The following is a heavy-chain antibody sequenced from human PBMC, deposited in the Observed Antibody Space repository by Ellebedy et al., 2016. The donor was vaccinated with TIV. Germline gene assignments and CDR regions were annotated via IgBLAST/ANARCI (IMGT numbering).Heavy chain of an antibody. CDR2: GGRDY. V-gene: IGHV3-30-3*01. CDR3: ARGTTGWFGVDY. J-gene: IGHJ4*02. CDR1: GFTFSDYS. Sequence: GESLKISCVTSGFTFSDYSMHWVRQAPGKGLEWVAVGGRDYYYANSAKGRFSISRDTSQNSLYLQMNRLRSEDTAVYYCARGTTGWFGVDYWGQGTLVTVSS. D-gene: IGHD3-10*01.